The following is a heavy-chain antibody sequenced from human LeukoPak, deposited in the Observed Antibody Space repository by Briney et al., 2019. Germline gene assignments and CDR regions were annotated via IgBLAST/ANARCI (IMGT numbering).Heavy chain of an antibody. V-gene: IGHV4-34*01. CDR1: GGSFSGYY. D-gene: IGHD6-13*01. CDR3: AREQGIAAAGTGEGSGQKSNCFDP. J-gene: IGHJ3*01. Sequence: PSETLSLTCAVDGGSFSGYYCSWLRPPPGKGLEWIWEINHSGSTNYNPSLKSRVTISVDTSKNQFSLKLSSVTAADTAVYYCAREQGIAAAGTGEGSGQKSNCFDPWGQGTMVTVSS. CDR2: INHSGST.